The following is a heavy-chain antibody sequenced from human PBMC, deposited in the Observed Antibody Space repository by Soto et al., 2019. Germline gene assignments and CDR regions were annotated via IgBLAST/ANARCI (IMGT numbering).Heavy chain of an antibody. CDR2: VSYDGSNK. J-gene: IGHJ6*02. CDR3: ARVGPYDYTVYGMDV. CDR1: GFTFSSYA. V-gene: IGHV3-30-3*01. D-gene: IGHD4-4*01. Sequence: GGSLRLSCAASGFTFSSYAMHWVRQAPGKGLEWVAVVSYDGSNKYYADSVKGRFTISRDNSKNTLYLQMNSLRAEDTAVYYCARVGPYDYTVYGMDVWGQGTTVTVSS.